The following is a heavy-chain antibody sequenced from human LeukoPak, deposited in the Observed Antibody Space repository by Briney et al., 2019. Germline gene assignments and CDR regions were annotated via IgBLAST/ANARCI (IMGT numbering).Heavy chain of an antibody. D-gene: IGHD3-3*01. J-gene: IGHJ6*03. V-gene: IGHV1-18*01. CDR3: ARAAYDFWSGSYYYYYMDV. Sequence: ASVKVSCKASDYTFTSYGISWVRQAPGQGLEWMGWISAYNGNTNYAQKLQGRVTMTTDTSTSTAYMELRSLRSDDTAVYYCARAAYDFWSGSYYYYYMDVWGKGTTVTVSS. CDR1: DYTFTSYG. CDR2: ISAYNGNT.